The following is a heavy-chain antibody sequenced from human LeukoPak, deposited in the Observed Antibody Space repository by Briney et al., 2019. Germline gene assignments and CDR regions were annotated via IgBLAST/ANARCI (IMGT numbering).Heavy chain of an antibody. CDR1: GFSFSVCA. Sequence: GGSLRLSCAASGFSFSVCAMHWVRQAPGKGLEWVATISYDGNNKHYTDSVEGRFTISRDNSKNTLYMQMNSLRVEDTAMYYCVRGVTIYDSSGYFDYWGQGTLVTVSS. V-gene: IGHV3-30-3*01. J-gene: IGHJ4*02. D-gene: IGHD3-22*01. CDR2: ISYDGNNK. CDR3: VRGVTIYDSSGYFDY.